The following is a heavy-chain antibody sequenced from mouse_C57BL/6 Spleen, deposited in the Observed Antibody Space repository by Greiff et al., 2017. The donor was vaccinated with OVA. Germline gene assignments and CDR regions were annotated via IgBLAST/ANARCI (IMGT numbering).Heavy chain of an antibody. J-gene: IGHJ2*01. V-gene: IGHV1-50*01. CDR2: IEPSDSYT. Sequence: QVQLQQPGAELVKPGASVKLSCKASGYTFTSYWMQWVKQRPGQGLEWIGEIEPSDSYTNYNQKFKGKATLTVDTSSSTAYMQLSSLTSEDSAVYYCASETGTFDYWGQGTTLTVSS. D-gene: IGHD4-1*01. CDR1: GYTFTSYW. CDR3: ASETGTFDY.